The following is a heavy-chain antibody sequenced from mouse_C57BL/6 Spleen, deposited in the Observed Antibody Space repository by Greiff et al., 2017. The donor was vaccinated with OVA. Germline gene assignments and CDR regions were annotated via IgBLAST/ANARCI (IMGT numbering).Heavy chain of an antibody. V-gene: IGHV1-15*01. CDR2: IDPETGGT. Sequence: VQLQQSGAELVRPGASVTLSCKASGYTFTDYEMHWVKQTPVHGLEWIGAIDPETGGTAYNQKSKGKAILTADKSSSTAYMELRSLTSEDSAVYYCTIYYYGSSYGFDYWGQGTTLTVSS. J-gene: IGHJ2*01. D-gene: IGHD1-1*01. CDR1: GYTFTDYE. CDR3: TIYYYGSSYGFDY.